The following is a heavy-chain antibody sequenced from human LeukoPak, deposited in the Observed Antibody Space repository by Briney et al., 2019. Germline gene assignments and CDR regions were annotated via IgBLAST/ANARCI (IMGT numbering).Heavy chain of an antibody. D-gene: IGHD3-3*01. CDR3: AREYDFWSGDHDY. J-gene: IGHJ4*02. V-gene: IGHV1-2*02. Sequence: GASVKVSCKASGYTFTGYYMHWVRQAPGQGLEWMGWINPNSGGTNYAQKFQGRVTMTRDTSISTAYMELSRLRSDDTAVYYCAREYDFWSGDHDYWGQGTLVTVSS. CDR1: GYTFTGYY. CDR2: INPNSGGT.